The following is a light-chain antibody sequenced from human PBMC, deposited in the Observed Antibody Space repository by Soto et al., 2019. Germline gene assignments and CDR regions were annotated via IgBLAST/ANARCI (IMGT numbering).Light chain of an antibody. J-gene: IGKJ3*01. CDR1: QAIRNN. CDR3: QKYYSVPFT. V-gene: IGKV1-27*01. CDR2: AAS. Sequence: DIQMTQSPLSLSASARDTATITCRASQAIRNNLAWYQQKPGKVPTLLIYAASTLQSGVPSRFSGSGSGTDFTLTISSLQPEDVATYYCQKYYSVPFTFGPGTKVDIK.